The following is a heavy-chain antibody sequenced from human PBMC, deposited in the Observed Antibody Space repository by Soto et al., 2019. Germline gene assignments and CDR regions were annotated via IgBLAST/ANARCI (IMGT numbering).Heavy chain of an antibody. V-gene: IGHV1-46*01. J-gene: IGHJ4*02. CDR3: ARSRDRFDY. Sequence: QVQLVQSGAEVKKPGASVKVSCKASGYTFTIYYMHWVRQAPGQGLEWMGIINPSGGSTSYAQMFQGRVTMTRDTSMSTVYMELSSLRSEDTAIYYCARSRDRFDYWGQGTLVTVSS. CDR2: INPSGGST. CDR1: GYTFTIYY.